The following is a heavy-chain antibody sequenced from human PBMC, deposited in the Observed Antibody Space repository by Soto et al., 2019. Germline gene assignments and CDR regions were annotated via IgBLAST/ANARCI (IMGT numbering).Heavy chain of an antibody. CDR2: IYYSGST. J-gene: IGHJ3*02. Sequence: SETLSLTCTVSGGSISSYYWSWIRQPPGKGLEWIGYIYYSGSTNYNPSLKSRVTISVDTSKNQFSLKLSSVTAADTAVYYCARHGLGRAFDIWGQGTVVTVSS. V-gene: IGHV4-59*08. CDR3: ARHGLGRAFDI. CDR1: GGSISSYY.